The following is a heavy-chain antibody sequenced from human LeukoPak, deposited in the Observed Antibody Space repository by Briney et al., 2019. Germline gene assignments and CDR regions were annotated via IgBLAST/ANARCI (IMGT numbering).Heavy chain of an antibody. CDR1: GFTFSSYW. V-gene: IGHV3-74*01. Sequence: GGSLRLSCAASGFTFSSYWMHWVRQAPGKGLVWVSRINSDGSSTSYANSVKGRFTISRDNAKNTLYLQMNSLRAEDTAVYYCARAPRVVVVAANDWYFDLWGRGTLVTVSS. CDR3: ARAPRVVVVAANDWYFDL. CDR2: INSDGSST. J-gene: IGHJ2*01. D-gene: IGHD2-15*01.